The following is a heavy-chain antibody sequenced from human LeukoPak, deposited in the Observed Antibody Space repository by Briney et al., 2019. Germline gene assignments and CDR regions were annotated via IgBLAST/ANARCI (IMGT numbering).Heavy chain of an antibody. CDR2: ISSSSGDI. D-gene: IGHD3-22*01. Sequence: GGSLRLSCAASGFTFSSDSMNGVRQGPGKGLECGSSISSSSGDIYYADSVKGRFTISRDNAKNSLYLQINSLKAEDTAVYYCARDAGGYYYDSSGLSFDYWGQGNLVTVSS. J-gene: IGHJ4*02. CDR1: GFTFSSDS. V-gene: IGHV3-21*06. CDR3: ARDAGGYYYDSSGLSFDY.